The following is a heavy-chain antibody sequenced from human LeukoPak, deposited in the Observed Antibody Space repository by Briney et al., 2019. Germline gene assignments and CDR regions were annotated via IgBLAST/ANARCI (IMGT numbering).Heavy chain of an antibody. J-gene: IGHJ4*02. CDR3: ARDFSLQLFDY. Sequence: PGRSLRLSCAASGFTFSSYGMHWVRQAPGKGLEWVAVISYDGSNKYYADSVKGRFTISRDNSKNTLYLQMNSLRAEDTAVYYCARDFSLQLFDYWGQGTLVTVFS. CDR2: ISYDGSNK. D-gene: IGHD5-24*01. CDR1: GFTFSSYG. V-gene: IGHV3-30*03.